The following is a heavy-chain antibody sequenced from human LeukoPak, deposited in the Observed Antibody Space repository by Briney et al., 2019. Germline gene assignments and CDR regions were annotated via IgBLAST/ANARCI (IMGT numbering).Heavy chain of an antibody. D-gene: IGHD2-15*01. V-gene: IGHV4-39*01. CDR3: ARSWVVAARALFDY. CDR1: GGSISSSSYY. CDR2: IYYSGST. Sequence: SETLSLTCTVSGGSISSSSYYWGWIRQPPGKGLEWIGSIYYSGSTYYNPSLKSRVTISVDTSKNQFSLKLSSVAAADTAVYYCARSWVVAARALFDYWGQGTLVTVSS. J-gene: IGHJ4*02.